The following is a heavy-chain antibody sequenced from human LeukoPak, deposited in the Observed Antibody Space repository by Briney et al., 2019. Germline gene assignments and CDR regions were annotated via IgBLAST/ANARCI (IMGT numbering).Heavy chain of an antibody. D-gene: IGHD5-24*01. V-gene: IGHV3-21*01. CDR2: IGISSSYI. Sequence: GGSLRLSCAASGFTFSSYSVNWVRQAPGKGLEWVSYIGISSSYIYYADSVKGRFTISRDNAKNSLYLQMNSLRAEDTAVYYCARGRWSQQDFDYWGQGTLVTVSS. CDR3: ARGRWSQQDFDY. J-gene: IGHJ4*02. CDR1: GFTFSSYS.